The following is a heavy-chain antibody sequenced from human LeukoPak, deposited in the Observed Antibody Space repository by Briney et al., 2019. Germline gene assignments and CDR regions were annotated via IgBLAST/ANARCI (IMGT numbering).Heavy chain of an antibody. D-gene: IGHD4-17*01. CDR3: ARDLGDYGRFVYYYYGMDV. Sequence: GGSLRLSCAASGFTFSSYAMHWVRQAPGKGLEWVAVISYDGSNKYYADSVKGRFTISRDNSKNTLYLQMNSLRAEDTAVYYCARDLGDYGRFVYYYYGMDVWGQGTTVTVS. CDR1: GFTFSSYA. V-gene: IGHV3-30*04. CDR2: ISYDGSNK. J-gene: IGHJ6*02.